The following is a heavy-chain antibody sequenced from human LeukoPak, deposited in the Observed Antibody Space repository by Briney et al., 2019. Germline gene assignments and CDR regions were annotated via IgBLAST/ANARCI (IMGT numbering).Heavy chain of an antibody. CDR3: ATLKDSAYFDY. Sequence: GGSLRLSCAASGFTFSSYWMSWVRQAPGKGLEWVANIKQDGSEKYYVDSVKGRFTISRDNAKNSLYLQMNSLRAEDTAVYYRATLKDSAYFDYWGQGTLVTVSS. CDR1: GFTFSSYW. J-gene: IGHJ4*02. V-gene: IGHV3-7*01. CDR2: IKQDGSEK.